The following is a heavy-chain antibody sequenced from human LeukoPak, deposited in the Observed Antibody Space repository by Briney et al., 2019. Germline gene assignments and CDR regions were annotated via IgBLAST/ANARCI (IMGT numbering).Heavy chain of an antibody. J-gene: IGHJ4*02. CDR3: AKGGYSYGRYYFDY. D-gene: IGHD5-18*01. Sequence: PGGSLRLSCAASGFTFSNAWMSWVRQAPGKGLEWVGRIKSKTDGGTTDYAAPVKGRFTISRDDSKNPLYLQMNSLRPEDTALYYCAKGGYSYGRYYFDYWGQGTLVTVSS. CDR2: IKSKTDGGTT. V-gene: IGHV3-15*01. CDR1: GFTFSNAW.